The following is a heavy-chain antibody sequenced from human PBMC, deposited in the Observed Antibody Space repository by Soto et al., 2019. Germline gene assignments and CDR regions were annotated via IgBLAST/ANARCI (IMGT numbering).Heavy chain of an antibody. CDR3: ARDSPSLAYCGGDCYSIDY. Sequence: QVQLVQSGAEVKKPGASVKVSCEASGYTFTDYYMHWVRQAPGQGLEWMGWINSNSGGTNYAQKFQGTVTMTRDTSITTVYMELTRLRSDDTAVYYCARDSPSLAYCGGDCYSIDYWGQGTLVTVSS. J-gene: IGHJ4*02. D-gene: IGHD2-21*02. V-gene: IGHV1-2*02. CDR1: GYTFTDYY. CDR2: INSNSGGT.